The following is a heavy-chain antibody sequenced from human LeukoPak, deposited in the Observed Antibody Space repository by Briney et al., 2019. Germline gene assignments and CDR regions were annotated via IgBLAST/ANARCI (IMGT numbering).Heavy chain of an antibody. Sequence: GGSLRLSCAASGFTFSSYSMNWVRQAPGKGLEWVSSIGTTSNSMYYADSLKGRFTISRDNAESSLYLQMNSLRVEDTAVYFCAREGITALPDAWNDYWGQGTLVTVSS. J-gene: IGHJ4*02. V-gene: IGHV3-21*01. CDR3: AREGITALPDAWNDY. CDR1: GFTFSSYS. CDR2: IGTTSNSM. D-gene: IGHD3-16*01.